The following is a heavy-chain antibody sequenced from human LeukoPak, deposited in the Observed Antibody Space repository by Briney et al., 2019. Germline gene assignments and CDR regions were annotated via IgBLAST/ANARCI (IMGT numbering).Heavy chain of an antibody. D-gene: IGHD3-22*01. CDR2: MYYSGST. Sequence: SETLSLTCTVSGGSISSGDYYWSWTRQPPGKGLEWIGYMYYSGSTYYNPSLKSRATISVDTSKNQFSLKLSSVTAADTAVYYCARPYYYDSRIDPWGQGTLVTVSS. CDR1: GGSISSGDYY. V-gene: IGHV4-30-4*01. J-gene: IGHJ5*02. CDR3: ARPYYYDSRIDP.